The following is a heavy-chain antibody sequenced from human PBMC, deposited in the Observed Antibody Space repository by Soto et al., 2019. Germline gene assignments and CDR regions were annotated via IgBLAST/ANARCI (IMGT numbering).Heavy chain of an antibody. V-gene: IGHV4-31*03. Sequence: PSETLSLTCTVSGGSVSSSSYYWSWIRQHPGKGLEWIGYIYYSGSTYYNPSLKRRVTISVDTSKNQFSRNLSAVTSADTAVCYCSRYDNSGSYGFVISRRGTIVPVSS. D-gene: IGHD3-22*01. CDR1: GGSVSSSSYY. CDR3: SRYDNSGSYGFVI. CDR2: IYYSGST. J-gene: IGHJ3*02.